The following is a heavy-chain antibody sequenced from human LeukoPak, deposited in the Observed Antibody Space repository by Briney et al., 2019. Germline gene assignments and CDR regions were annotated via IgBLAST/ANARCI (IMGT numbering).Heavy chain of an antibody. V-gene: IGHV1-8*01. CDR3: VRGSWWPPGGDSDY. CDR2: MNPNSGNT. CDR1: GYTFTSYD. D-gene: IGHD2-15*01. J-gene: IGHJ4*02. Sequence: EASVKVSCKASGYTFTSYDINWVRQATGQGLEWMGWMNPNSGNTGYAQKFQGRVTMTRNTSISTAYMELSSLKSEDTAMYYCVRGSWWPPGGDSDYWGQGTLVTVSS.